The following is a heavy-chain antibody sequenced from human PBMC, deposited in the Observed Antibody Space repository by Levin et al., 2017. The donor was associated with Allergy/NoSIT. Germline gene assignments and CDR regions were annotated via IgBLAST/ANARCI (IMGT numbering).Heavy chain of an antibody. Sequence: SETLSLTCAISGDSVSSNSAAWNWIRQSPSRGLEWLGRTYYRSKWYNDYAVSVRSRLTINPDTSKNQFSLHLNSVTPEDTAVYYCARTGESLLDYWGQGTLVTVSS. CDR1: GDSVSSNSAA. V-gene: IGHV6-1*01. J-gene: IGHJ4*02. CDR2: TYYRSKWYN. CDR3: ARTGESLLDY. D-gene: IGHD7-27*01.